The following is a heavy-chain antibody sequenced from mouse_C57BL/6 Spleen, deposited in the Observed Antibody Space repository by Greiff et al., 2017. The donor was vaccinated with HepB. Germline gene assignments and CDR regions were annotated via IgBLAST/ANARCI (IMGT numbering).Heavy chain of an antibody. J-gene: IGHJ4*01. CDR1: GYSFTDYN. CDR2: INPNYGTT. CDR3: ARVYYYGSSHYYAMDY. V-gene: IGHV1-39*01. D-gene: IGHD1-1*01. Sequence: ESGPELVKPGASVKISCKASGYSFTDYNMNWVKQSNGKSLEWIGVINPNYGTTSYNQKFKGKATLTVDQSSSTAYMQLNSLTSEDSAVYYCARVYYYGSSHYYAMDYWGQGTSVTVSS.